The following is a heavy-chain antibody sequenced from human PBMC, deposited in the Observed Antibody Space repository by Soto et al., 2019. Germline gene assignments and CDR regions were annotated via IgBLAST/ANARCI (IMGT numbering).Heavy chain of an antibody. D-gene: IGHD3-9*01. V-gene: IGHV3-30-3*01. J-gene: IGHJ6*02. CDR3: AREGGNHVLRYFDWSGAGGMDV. CDR2: ISYDGSNK. Sequence: QVQLVESGGGVVQPGRSLRLSCAASGFTFSSYAMYWVRQAPGKGLEWVAVISYDGSNKYYADSVKGRFTISRDNSKNTLYLQMNSLRAEDTAVYYCAREGGNHVLRYFDWSGAGGMDVWGQGTTVTVSS. CDR1: GFTFSSYA.